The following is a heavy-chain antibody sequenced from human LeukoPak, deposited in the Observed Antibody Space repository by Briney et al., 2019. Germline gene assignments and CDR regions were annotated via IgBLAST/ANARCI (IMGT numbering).Heavy chain of an antibody. CDR1: GGSISDYH. D-gene: IGHD1-1*01. CDR3: ARGAGGYRFDP. J-gene: IGHJ5*02. Sequence: SETLSLNCTVSGGSISDYHWTWIRQPPGKALEYIGYIYNRGTTYYNPSLKSRVTVSADTSKKQFSLKLTFLTAADTAVYYCARGAGGYRFDPWGQGTLVTVSS. CDR2: IYNRGTT. V-gene: IGHV4-59*01.